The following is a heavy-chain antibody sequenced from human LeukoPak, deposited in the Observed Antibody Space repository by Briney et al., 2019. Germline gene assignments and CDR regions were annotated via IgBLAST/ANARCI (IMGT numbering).Heavy chain of an antibody. CDR2: ISYDGSNK. CDR3: ARQGYCSGGSCYPRTYYFDY. D-gene: IGHD2-15*01. Sequence: GGTLRLSCAASGFTFSSYAIHWVRHAPPTGMERVAVISYDGSNKYYEDPAKNRLTIFRDNSKNKLYLQMNSLRAEDTAVYYCARQGYCSGGSCYPRTYYFDYWGQGTLVTVSS. CDR1: GFTFSSYA. V-gene: IGHV3-30-3*01. J-gene: IGHJ4*02.